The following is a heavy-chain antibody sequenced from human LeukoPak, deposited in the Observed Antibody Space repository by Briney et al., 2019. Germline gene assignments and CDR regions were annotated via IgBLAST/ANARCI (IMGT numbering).Heavy chain of an antibody. CDR1: GFTFSSYG. CDR2: IRYDGSNK. J-gene: IGHJ4*02. CDR3: AKDRVSGSYYLFDY. D-gene: IGHD1-26*01. Sequence: GGSLRLSCAASGFTFSSYGMHWVRQAPGKGLEWVAFIRYDGSNKYYADSVKGRFTISRDNSKNTLNLQMNSLRAEGTAVYYCAKDRVSGSYYLFDYWGQGTLVTVSS. V-gene: IGHV3-30*02.